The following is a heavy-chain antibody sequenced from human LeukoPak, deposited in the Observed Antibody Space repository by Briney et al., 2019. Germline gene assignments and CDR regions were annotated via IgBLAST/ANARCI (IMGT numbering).Heavy chain of an antibody. Sequence: SETLSLTCTVSGGSISSYYWSWIRQPPGKGLEWIGYIYSSGSTNYNPSLKSRVTISVDTSKNQFSLKLSSVTAADTAVYYCARAYYYDSSGYYRADAFDIWGQGTMVTVSS. D-gene: IGHD3-22*01. CDR2: IYSSGST. V-gene: IGHV4-59*01. J-gene: IGHJ3*02. CDR3: ARAYYYDSSGYYRADAFDI. CDR1: GGSISSYY.